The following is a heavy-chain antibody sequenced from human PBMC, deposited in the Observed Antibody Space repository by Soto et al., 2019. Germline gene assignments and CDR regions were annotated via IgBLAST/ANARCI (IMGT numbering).Heavy chain of an antibody. Sequence: QVQLVESGGGVVQPGRSLRLSCAASGFTFSSYGMHWVRQAPGKGLEWVAVISYDGSNKYYADSVKGRFTISRDNSKNTLYLQMNSLRAEDMAVYYCAKVRAPQDSSGYYYYGMDVW. J-gene: IGHJ6*01. CDR2: ISYDGSNK. CDR3: AKVRAPQDSSGYYYYGMDV. CDR1: GFTFSSYG. D-gene: IGHD3-22*01. V-gene: IGHV3-30*18.